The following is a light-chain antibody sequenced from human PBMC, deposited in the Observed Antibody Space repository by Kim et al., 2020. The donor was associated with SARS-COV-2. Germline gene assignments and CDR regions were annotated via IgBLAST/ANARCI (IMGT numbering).Light chain of an antibody. Sequence: GNLSMSPGDRATLSCRASQRVSNYLAWYQQKPGQAPRLLIYEASKRAAGIPARFSGSGSGTDFTLTISRLEPGDSAVYFCQQRGSFGQGTRLEIK. J-gene: IGKJ5*01. CDR1: QRVSNY. CDR3: QQRGS. CDR2: EAS. V-gene: IGKV3-11*01.